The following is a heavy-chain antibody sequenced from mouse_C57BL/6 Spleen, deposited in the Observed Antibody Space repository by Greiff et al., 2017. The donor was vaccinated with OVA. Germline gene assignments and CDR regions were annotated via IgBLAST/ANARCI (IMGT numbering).Heavy chain of an antibody. CDR2: ISSGRSTI. V-gene: IGHV5-17*01. Sequence: EVKLMESGGGLVKPGGSLKLSCAASGFTFSDYGMHWVRQAPEKGLEWVAYISSGRSTIYYPDTVKGRFTISRDNAKNTLFLQMASLRSEDTAMYYCARPGYYEAEYCDVWGTGTTVTVSS. J-gene: IGHJ1*03. CDR3: ARPGYYEAEYCDV. D-gene: IGHD2-3*01. CDR1: GFTFSDYG.